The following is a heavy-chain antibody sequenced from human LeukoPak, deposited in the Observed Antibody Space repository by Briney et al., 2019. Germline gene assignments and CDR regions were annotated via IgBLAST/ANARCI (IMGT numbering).Heavy chain of an antibody. Sequence: ASVTVSCKASAYTFTDYYVHWVRQAPGQGLEWMGRINPSSGDTNYAQNFQGRVTMTRDTSISTAYMELSRLRSDDTAVYCCATTSGYFYYWGQGTLVTVSS. D-gene: IGHD1-26*01. CDR1: AYTFTDYY. V-gene: IGHV1-2*06. CDR2: INPSSGDT. CDR3: ATTSGYFYY. J-gene: IGHJ4*02.